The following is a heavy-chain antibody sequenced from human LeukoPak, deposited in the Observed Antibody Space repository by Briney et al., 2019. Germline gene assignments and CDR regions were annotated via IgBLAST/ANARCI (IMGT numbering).Heavy chain of an antibody. CDR3: ARGNDDDWGVNYYYYAMDV. CDR2: ISSSSSYI. CDR1: GFTFSSYS. J-gene: IGHJ6*02. D-gene: IGHD3-16*01. V-gene: IGHV3-21*01. Sequence: PGGSLRLSCAASGFTFSSYSMNWVRQAPGKGLEWVSSISSSSSYIYYADSVKGRFTISRDNAKNSLYLQMNSLRAEDTAVYYCARGNDDDWGVNYYYYAMDVWGQGTTVTVSS.